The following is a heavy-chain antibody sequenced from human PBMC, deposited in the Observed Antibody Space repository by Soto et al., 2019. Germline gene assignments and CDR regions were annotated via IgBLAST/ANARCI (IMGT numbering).Heavy chain of an antibody. CDR3: AKRERWPASGPY. D-gene: IGHD4-17*01. Sequence: EVQVLESGGGLVQPGGSLRLSCAASGFTFSSYSMTWVRQAPGKGLEWVSDISGSGDNTYYADSVKGRFTISRDNSKNTLDLQMNSVRAEDTALYYCAKRERWPASGPYWGQGTLVTVSS. J-gene: IGHJ4*02. CDR1: GFTFSSYS. CDR2: ISGSGDNT. V-gene: IGHV3-23*01.